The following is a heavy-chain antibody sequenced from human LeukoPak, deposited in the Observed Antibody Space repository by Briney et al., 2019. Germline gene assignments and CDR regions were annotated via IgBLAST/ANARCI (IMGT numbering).Heavy chain of an antibody. V-gene: IGHV3-33*08. Sequence: GGSLRLSCAASGLTVSSYMSWVRQAPGKGLEWVAAIWYDGSNKYYGDSVKGRFTISRDNSKNTLYLQMNSLRAEDTAAYYCARAGYGDPHFDFWGQGTLVTVSS. D-gene: IGHD4-17*01. CDR3: ARAGYGDPHFDF. CDR1: GLTVSSY. CDR2: IWYDGSNK. J-gene: IGHJ4*02.